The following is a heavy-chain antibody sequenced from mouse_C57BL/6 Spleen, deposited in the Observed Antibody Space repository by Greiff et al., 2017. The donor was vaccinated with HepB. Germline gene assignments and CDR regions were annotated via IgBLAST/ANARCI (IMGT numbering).Heavy chain of an antibody. V-gene: IGHV1-82*01. D-gene: IGHD3-3*01. J-gene: IGHJ4*01. CDR1: GYAFSSSW. CDR2: IYPGDGDT. Sequence: VQLQQSGPELVKPGASVKISCKASGYAFSSSWMNWVKQRPGKGLEWIGRIYPGDGDTNYNGKFKGKATLTADKSSSTAYMQLSSLTSEDSAVYFCARSEGRYYAMDYWGQGTSVTVSS. CDR3: ARSEGRYYAMDY.